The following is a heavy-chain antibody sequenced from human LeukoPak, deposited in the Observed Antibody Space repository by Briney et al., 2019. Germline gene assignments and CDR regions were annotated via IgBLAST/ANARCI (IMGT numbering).Heavy chain of an antibody. CDR3: ARLPAYCSSTSCYVDY. V-gene: IGHV3-9*01. D-gene: IGHD2-2*01. Sequence: GRSLRLSCAASGFTFDDYAMHWVRQAPGKGLEWVSGISWNSGSIGYADSVKGRFTISRDNAKNSLYLQMNSLRAEDTAVFYCARLPAYCSSTSCYVDYWGQGTLVTVSS. CDR2: ISWNSGSI. J-gene: IGHJ4*02. CDR1: GFTFDDYA.